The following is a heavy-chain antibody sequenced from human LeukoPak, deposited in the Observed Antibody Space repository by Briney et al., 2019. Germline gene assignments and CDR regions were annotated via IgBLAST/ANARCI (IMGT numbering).Heavy chain of an antibody. CDR3: ARLELGGDWGLDY. V-gene: IGHV1-8*01. J-gene: IGHJ4*02. CDR2: MNPNSGNT. CDR1: GYTFPRYD. Sequence: ASVKVSCMASGYTFPRYDIHWVRPATGQGLEWMGWMNPNSGNTGYAQKFQGRVTMTRNTSISTAYMELSSLRSEDTAVYYCARLELGGDWGLDYWGQGTLVTVSS. D-gene: IGHD2-21*02.